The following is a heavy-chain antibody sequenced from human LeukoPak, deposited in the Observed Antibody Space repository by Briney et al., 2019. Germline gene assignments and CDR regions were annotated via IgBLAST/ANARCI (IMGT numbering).Heavy chain of an antibody. CDR3: ARRAVVVITNFDY. D-gene: IGHD3-22*01. Sequence: SETLSLTCAVYGGSFSGYYWSWIRQPPGKELEWIGEINHSGSTNYNPSLKSRVTISVDTSKNQFSLKLSSVTAADTAVYYCARRAVVVITNFDYWGQGTLVTVSS. CDR1: GGSFSGYY. V-gene: IGHV4-34*01. CDR2: INHSGST. J-gene: IGHJ4*02.